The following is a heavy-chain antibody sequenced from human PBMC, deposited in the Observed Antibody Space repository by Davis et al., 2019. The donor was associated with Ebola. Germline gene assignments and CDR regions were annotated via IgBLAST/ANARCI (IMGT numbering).Heavy chain of an antibody. J-gene: IGHJ4*02. Sequence: GESLKISCAASGFTVSGNYMSWVRQAPGKGLEWVSAISGSGGSTYYADSVKGRFTISRDNSKNTLYLQMNSLRAEDTAVYYCAKDLSRYSSGWYMDYWGQGTLVTVSS. CDR3: AKDLSRYSSGWYMDY. CDR1: GFTVSGNY. D-gene: IGHD6-19*01. V-gene: IGHV3-23*01. CDR2: ISGSGGST.